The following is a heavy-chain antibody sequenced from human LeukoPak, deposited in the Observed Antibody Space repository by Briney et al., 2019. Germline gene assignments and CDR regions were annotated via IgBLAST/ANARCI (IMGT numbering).Heavy chain of an antibody. CDR1: GFTFSSYG. J-gene: IGHJ6*02. V-gene: IGHV3-33*01. D-gene: IGHD4-11*01. CDR2: MWYDGSNK. CDR3: ARDRDYSNYGRYNYYYYGMDV. Sequence: PGRSLRLSRAASGFTFSSYGMHWVRRAPGKGLEWVAVMWYDGSNKYYADSVKGRFTISRDNSKNTLYLQMNSLRAEDTAVYYCARDRDYSNYGRYNYYYYGMDVWGQGTTVTVSS.